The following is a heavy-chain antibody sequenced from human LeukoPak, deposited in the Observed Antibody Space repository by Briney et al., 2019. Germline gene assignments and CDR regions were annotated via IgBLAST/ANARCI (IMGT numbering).Heavy chain of an antibody. V-gene: IGHV3-21*01. Sequence: GGSLRLSCAASGFTFSSYSMNWVRQAPGKGLEWVSSISSSSSKKYYAESVKGGFTISREKAKNSLYLPMSSLRAELTAVFYCARDRDTAIVTSGFSYYWGQGTLVTVSS. CDR2: ISSSSSKK. J-gene: IGHJ4*02. CDR3: ARDRDTAIVTSGFSYY. CDR1: GFTFSSYS. D-gene: IGHD5-18*01.